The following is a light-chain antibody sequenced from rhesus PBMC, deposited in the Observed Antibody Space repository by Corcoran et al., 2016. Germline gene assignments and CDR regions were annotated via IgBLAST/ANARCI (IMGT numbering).Light chain of an antibody. CDR2: AAS. J-gene: IGKJ3*01. V-gene: IGKV1S8*01. Sequence: DIQMTQSPSALSASGGDRVTISCRASQNIYSNLAWYQQKPGKAPKLLIYAASSLQTGIPSRFSGSGTGTAFTLTISSLQPEDSAAYSCQHYYDSPFTFDPGTKLSIK. CDR1: QNIYSN. CDR3: QHYYDSPFT.